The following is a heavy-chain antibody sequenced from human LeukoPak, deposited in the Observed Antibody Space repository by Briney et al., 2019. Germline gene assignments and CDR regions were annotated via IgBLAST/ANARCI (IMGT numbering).Heavy chain of an antibody. J-gene: IGHJ4*02. CDR2: IYYSGST. Sequence: SETLSLTCTVSGGSISSSSYYWGWIRQPPGKGLEWIGSIYYSGSTYYNPSLKSRVTISVDTSKNQFSLKLSSVTAADTAVYYCARGLGAALGYWGQGSLVTVSS. V-gene: IGHV4-39*01. D-gene: IGHD6-25*01. CDR1: GGSISSSSYY. CDR3: ARGLGAALGY.